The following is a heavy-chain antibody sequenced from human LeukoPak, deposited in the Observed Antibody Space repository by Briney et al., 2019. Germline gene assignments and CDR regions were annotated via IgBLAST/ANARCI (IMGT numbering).Heavy chain of an antibody. V-gene: IGHV4-59*11. J-gene: IGHJ6*03. CDR2: IYYSGST. CDR3: ARGGGRDTAMAGYYYYYYYMDV. D-gene: IGHD5-18*01. Sequence: SETLSLTCTVSGVSISSHYWSWIRQPPGKGLEWIGYIYYSGSTNYNPSLKSRVTISVDTSKNQFSLKLSSVTAADTAVYYCARGGGRDTAMAGYYYYYYYMDVWGKGTTVTVSS. CDR1: GVSISSHY.